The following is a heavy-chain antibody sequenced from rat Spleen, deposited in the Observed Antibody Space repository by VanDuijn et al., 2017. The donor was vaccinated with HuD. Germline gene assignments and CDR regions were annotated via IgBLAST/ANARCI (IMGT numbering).Heavy chain of an antibody. Sequence: EVQLVESGGGLVQPGRSLKLSCAASGFTFSDYNMAWVRQAPKKGLEWVATITYDGSSTYYRDSVKGRFTISRDDAENTVYLQMNSLRSEDTATYYCATEGLPGYVMDAWGQGASVTVSS. CDR3: ATEGLPGYVMDA. D-gene: IGHD1-4*01. CDR2: ITYDGSST. CDR1: GFTFSDYN. J-gene: IGHJ4*01. V-gene: IGHV5-7*01.